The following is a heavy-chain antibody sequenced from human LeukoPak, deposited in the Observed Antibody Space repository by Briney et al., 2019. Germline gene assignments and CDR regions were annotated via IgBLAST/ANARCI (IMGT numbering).Heavy chain of an antibody. J-gene: IGHJ4*02. CDR3: QSGYDGIPPFDY. D-gene: IGHD5-12*01. CDR2: IYYSGST. Sequence: SETLSLTCTVSGGSISINNYYWGWIRQPPGKGLEWIGNIYYSGSTYYNPSLKSRVIISVDTSKNQFSLKLSSVTAADTAVYYCQSGYDGIPPFDYWGQGIPVTVSS. V-gene: IGHV4-39*07. CDR1: GGSISINNYY.